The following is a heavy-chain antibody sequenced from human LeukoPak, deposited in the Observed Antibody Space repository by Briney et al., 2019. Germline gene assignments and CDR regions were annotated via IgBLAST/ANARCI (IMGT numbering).Heavy chain of an antibody. Sequence: SVKVSCKASGGTFSSYAISWVRQAPGQGLEWMGGIIPIFGTANYAQKFQGRVTITTDESTSTAYMELSSLRSEDTAVYYCARGGPAGGIRYCTNGVCATHWGQGTPVTVSS. V-gene: IGHV1-69*05. J-gene: IGHJ4*02. CDR1: GGTFSSYA. CDR2: IIPIFGTA. CDR3: ARGGPAGGIRYCTNGVCATH. D-gene: IGHD2-8*01.